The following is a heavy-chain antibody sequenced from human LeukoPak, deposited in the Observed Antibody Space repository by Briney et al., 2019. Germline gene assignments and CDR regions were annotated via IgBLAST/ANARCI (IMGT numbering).Heavy chain of an antibody. CDR2: ISSSSSTI. D-gene: IGHD3-10*01. CDR1: GFTFDDFD. J-gene: IGHJ4*02. V-gene: IGHV3-48*02. CDR3: AREAYYYGSGSPWYFDY. Sequence: PGGSLRLSCAASGFTFDDFDMSWVRQAPGKGLEWVSYISSSSSTIYYADSVKGRFTISRDNAKNSLYLQMNSLRDEDTAVYYCAREAYYYGSGSPWYFDYWGQGTLVTVSS.